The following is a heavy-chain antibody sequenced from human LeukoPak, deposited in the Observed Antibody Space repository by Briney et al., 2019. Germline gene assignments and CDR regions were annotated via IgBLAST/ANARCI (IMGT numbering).Heavy chain of an antibody. J-gene: IGHJ5*02. CDR2: IYYSGST. D-gene: IGHD2-2*02. CDR3: ARDPRGRYCSSTSCYTRGRFDP. CDR1: GGSISSSSYC. V-gene: IGHV4-39*07. Sequence: PSETLSLTCTVSGGSISSSSYCWGWIRQPPGKGLEWIGSIYYSGSTYYNPSLKSRVTISVDTSKNQFSLKLSSVTAADTAVYYCARDPRGRYCSSTSCYTRGRFDPWGQGTLVTVSS.